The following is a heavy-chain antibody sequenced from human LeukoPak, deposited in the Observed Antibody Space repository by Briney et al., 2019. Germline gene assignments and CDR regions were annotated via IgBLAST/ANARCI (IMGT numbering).Heavy chain of an antibody. CDR2: IYTSGST. CDR1: GGPISSYY. Sequence: PSETLSLTCTVSGGPISSYYWNWIRQPAGKGLEWIGRIYTSGSTNYNPSLKSRVTMSVDTSKNQFSLKLSSVTAADTAVYYCARATGGYCSSTSCRTFDYWGQGTLVTVSS. V-gene: IGHV4-4*07. CDR3: ARATGGYCSSTSCRTFDY. J-gene: IGHJ4*02. D-gene: IGHD2-2*01.